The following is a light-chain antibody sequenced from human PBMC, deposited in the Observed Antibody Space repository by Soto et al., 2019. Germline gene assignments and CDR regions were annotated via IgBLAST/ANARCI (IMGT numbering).Light chain of an antibody. CDR3: QKHDSFPFN. Sequence: IRLTHSPSALSASVVDRVTITFLASQCVRNYLGLYQQKPGKAPKRLIYGASSLQSGVPARFSGSGSGTEFILTISSLEPEDSATYYCQKHDSFPFNFGHGTKVDIK. J-gene: IGKJ3*01. V-gene: IGKV1-17*01. CDR1: QCVRNY. CDR2: GAS.